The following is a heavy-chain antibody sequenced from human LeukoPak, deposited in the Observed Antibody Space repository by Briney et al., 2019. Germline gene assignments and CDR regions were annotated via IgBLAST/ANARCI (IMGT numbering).Heavy chain of an antibody. D-gene: IGHD1-1*01. CDR2: IYTSGST. CDR3: AREERNGDYYYGMDV. CDR1: GASISSGTDY. V-gene: IGHV4-61*02. J-gene: IGHJ6*02. Sequence: PSQTLSLTCNVSGASISSGTDYWSWIRQPAGKGLEWIGRIYTSGSTKYNPSLKSRVTISIDTSKNQFSLKLSSVTAADTAVYYCAREERNGDYYYGMDVWGQGTTVTVSS.